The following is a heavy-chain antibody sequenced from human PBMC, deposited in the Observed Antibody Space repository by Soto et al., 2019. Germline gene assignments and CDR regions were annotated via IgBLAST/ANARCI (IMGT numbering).Heavy chain of an antibody. Sequence: GGSLRLSCVASGFIFSDYAMHWARQAPGRGLEWVALISPAGTNQYYADSAKGRFTISRDNSKNTLYLQMNSLRPEDTGLYYCARENSRISPRLFQHWGHGTLVTVSS. D-gene: IGHD6-6*01. CDR2: ISPAGTNQ. CDR3: ARENSRISPRLFQH. V-gene: IGHV3-30-3*01. CDR1: GFIFSDYA. J-gene: IGHJ1*01.